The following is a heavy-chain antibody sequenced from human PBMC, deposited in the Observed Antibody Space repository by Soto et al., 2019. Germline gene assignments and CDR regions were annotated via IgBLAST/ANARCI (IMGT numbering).Heavy chain of an antibody. D-gene: IGHD6-19*01. CDR3: AKDPRTSGWSEEGYGAFDI. V-gene: IGHV3-9*01. Sequence: EVQLAESGGGLVQPVMCLILACSSSGFNCDDNAMHWVRQAPGKGLEWVAGISWKSGKEAYADSVRGRFTISRYNDKKSMYLQMNSLRTEDTALYYCAKDPRTSGWSEEGYGAFDIWGQGTMVTVSS. CDR2: ISWKSGKE. J-gene: IGHJ3*02. CDR1: GFNCDDNA.